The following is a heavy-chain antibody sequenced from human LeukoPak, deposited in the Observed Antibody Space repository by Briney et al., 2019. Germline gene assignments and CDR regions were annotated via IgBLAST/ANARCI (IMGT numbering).Heavy chain of an antibody. Sequence: GGSLRLSCAASGFTFSSYWMHWVRHAPGKGLVWVSRIASDGSTVYADSVKGRFTISRDNAKDTVYLQMNSLRVEDTAVYYCIGSGGWPGYWGQGTLITVSS. J-gene: IGHJ4*02. CDR2: IASDGST. CDR3: IGSGGWPGY. D-gene: IGHD1-26*01. V-gene: IGHV3-74*01. CDR1: GFTFSSYW.